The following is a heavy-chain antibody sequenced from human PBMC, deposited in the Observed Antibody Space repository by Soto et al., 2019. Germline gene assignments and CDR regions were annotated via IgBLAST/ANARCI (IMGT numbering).Heavy chain of an antibody. CDR3: AYSGSYYFSTSRPYYYYGMDV. CDR1: GYTFTSYA. V-gene: IGHV1-3*01. Sequence: ASVKVSCKASGYTFTSYAMHWVRQAPGQRLEWMGWFNAGNGNTKYSQKIQGRVTITRDTSASTAYMELSSLRSEDTAVYYFAYSGSYYFSTSRPYYYYGMDVWGQGTTVTVSS. CDR2: FNAGNGNT. D-gene: IGHD1-26*01. J-gene: IGHJ6*02.